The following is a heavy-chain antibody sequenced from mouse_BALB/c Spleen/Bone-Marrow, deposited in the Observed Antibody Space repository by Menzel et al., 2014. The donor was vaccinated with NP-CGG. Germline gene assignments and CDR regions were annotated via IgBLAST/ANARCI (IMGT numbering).Heavy chain of an antibody. CDR3: AREGRGYYGSSGAAMDY. Sequence: QVQLKESGPGLVAPSQRLSISCTVSGFSLTSYGLHWVRQPPGQGLEWLGAICAGGSTNYNSALMSRLTISKDNSKSQVFLKMNSLQTDDTAMYYCAREGRGYYGSSGAAMDYWGQGTKVTVSS. CDR1: GFSLTSYG. V-gene: IGHV2-9*02. J-gene: IGHJ4*01. D-gene: IGHD1-1*01. CDR2: ICAGGST.